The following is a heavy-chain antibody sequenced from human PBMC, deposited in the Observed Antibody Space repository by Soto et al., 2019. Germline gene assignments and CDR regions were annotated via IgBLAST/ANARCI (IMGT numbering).Heavy chain of an antibody. D-gene: IGHD3-16*01. J-gene: IGHJ6*02. Sequence: PGESLKISCKGSEYRFNSYWIGWLRQRPGKGLEWLGLIYPGASDTTYSPSFECQVTMSVDKSISTAYLQWNSLKASDSATYYCARQGSNGAYVYYPLDVWGQGTTVTVSS. CDR3: ARQGSNGAYVYYPLDV. CDR2: IYPGASDT. V-gene: IGHV5-51*01. CDR1: EYRFNSYW.